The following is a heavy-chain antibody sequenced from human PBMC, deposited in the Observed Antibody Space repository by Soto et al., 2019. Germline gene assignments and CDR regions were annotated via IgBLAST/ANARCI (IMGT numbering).Heavy chain of an antibody. CDR1: GYTFTSYD. D-gene: IGHD2-2*01. V-gene: IGHV1-8*01. CDR2: MNPNSGNT. Sequence: ASVKVSCKASGYTFTSYDINWVRQATGQGLEWMGWMNPNSGNTGYAQKFQGRVTMTRNTSISTAYMELSSLRSEDTAVYYCARVRVPFYYYYYGMDVWGQGTTVTVSS. J-gene: IGHJ6*02. CDR3: ARVRVPFYYYYYGMDV.